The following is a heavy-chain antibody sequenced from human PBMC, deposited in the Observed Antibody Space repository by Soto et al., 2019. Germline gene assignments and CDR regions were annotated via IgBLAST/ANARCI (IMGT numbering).Heavy chain of an antibody. CDR3: ARAAIVVVPAYYYMDV. V-gene: IGHV3-11*01. CDR2: ISSSGSTI. J-gene: IGHJ6*03. Sequence: GGSLRLSCAASGFTFSDYYMSWIRQAPGKGLEWVSYISSSGSTIYYADSVKGRFTISRDNAKNSLYLQMNSLRAEDTAVYYCARAAIVVVPAYYYMDVWGKGTTVTVSS. CDR1: GFTFSDYY. D-gene: IGHD2-2*01.